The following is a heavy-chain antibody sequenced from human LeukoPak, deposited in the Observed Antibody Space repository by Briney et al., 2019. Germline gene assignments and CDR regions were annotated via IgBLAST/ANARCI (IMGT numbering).Heavy chain of an antibody. J-gene: IGHJ6*03. CDR1: GYTFTSYY. V-gene: IGHV1-2*02. Sequence: GASVKVSCKASGYTFTSYYMHWVRQAPGQGLEWMGWINPNSGGTNHAQKFQGRVTMTRDTSISTAYMELSRLRSDDTAVYYCARRNWNKDFYYYMDVWGKGTTVTVSS. CDR3: ARRNWNKDFYYYMDV. CDR2: INPNSGGT. D-gene: IGHD1/OR15-1a*01.